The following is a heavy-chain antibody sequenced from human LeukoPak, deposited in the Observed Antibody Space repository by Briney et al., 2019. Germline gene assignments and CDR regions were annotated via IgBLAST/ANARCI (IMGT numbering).Heavy chain of an antibody. D-gene: IGHD3-3*01. CDR2: IKQEGSEK. Sequence: GGSLRLSCAASGFTFSSYWMSGFRKAPGKGWEGVANIKQEGSEKYYVDSVKGRFTISRDNAKNSLYLQMNSLRAEDTAVYYCARNYDFWSGDYNSMYYFDYWGQGTLVTVSS. J-gene: IGHJ4*02. CDR1: GFTFSSYW. CDR3: ARNYDFWSGDYNSMYYFDY. V-gene: IGHV3-7*01.